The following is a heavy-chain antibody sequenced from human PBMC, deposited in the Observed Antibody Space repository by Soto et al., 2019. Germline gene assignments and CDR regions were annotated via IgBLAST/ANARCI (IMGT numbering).Heavy chain of an antibody. CDR1: GDSISRSYW. D-gene: IGHD3-10*01. Sequence: QVQLQESGPGLVKPSGTLSLTCAVSGDSISRSYWWSWVRQLPGKGLEGIGDISHSGSTIYNPSLQSRVTLSVDKSKNEFSLKMSSVTDADTAVYYCTSKFGQLLADAFDIWGQGTMVTVSS. V-gene: IGHV4-4*02. J-gene: IGHJ3*02. CDR3: TSKFGQLLADAFDI. CDR2: ISHSGST.